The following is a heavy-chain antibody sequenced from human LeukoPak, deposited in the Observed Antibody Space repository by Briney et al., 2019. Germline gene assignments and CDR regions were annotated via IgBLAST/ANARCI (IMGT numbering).Heavy chain of an antibody. CDR1: GGTFSIYA. CDR3: ASSTFWSGYPFYYYGMDV. D-gene: IGHD3-3*01. V-gene: IGHV1-69*13. J-gene: IGHJ6*02. Sequence: GASVNVSCKSSGGTFSIYAISWVRQAPGQGLEWMGGIIPIFGTANYAQKFQGRVTITADESTSTAYMELSSLRSEDTAVYYCASSTFWSGYPFYYYGMDVWGQGTTVTVSS. CDR2: IIPIFGTA.